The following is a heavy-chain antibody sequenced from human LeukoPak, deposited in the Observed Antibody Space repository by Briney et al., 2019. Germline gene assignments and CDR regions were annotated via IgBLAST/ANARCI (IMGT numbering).Heavy chain of an antibody. V-gene: IGHV4-39*01. J-gene: IGHJ4*02. D-gene: IGHD3-10*01. CDR3: ARGLWFGDTPPGY. CDR1: GGSISSSSYY. Sequence: KTSETLSLTCTVSGGSISSSSYYWGWIRQPPGKGLEWIGSIYYSGSTYYNPSLKSRVTISVDTSKNQFSLKLSSVTAADTAVYYCARGLWFGDTPPGYWGQGTLVTVSS. CDR2: IYYSGST.